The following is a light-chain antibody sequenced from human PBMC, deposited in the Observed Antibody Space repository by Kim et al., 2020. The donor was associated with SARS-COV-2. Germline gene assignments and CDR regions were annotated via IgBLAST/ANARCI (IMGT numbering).Light chain of an antibody. Sequence: VAPGQTASSTCSGNRLADKDVCWYQQMPGQSPVLVIYQDTKRPSGIPERFSGSNSGNTATLTVSGTQAMDDADYYCQVWDSTTAIFGGGTQLTVL. CDR1: RLADKD. CDR2: QDT. V-gene: IGLV3-1*01. J-gene: IGLJ2*01. CDR3: QVWDSTTAI.